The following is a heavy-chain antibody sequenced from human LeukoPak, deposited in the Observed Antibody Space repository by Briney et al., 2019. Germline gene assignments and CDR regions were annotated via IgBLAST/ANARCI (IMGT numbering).Heavy chain of an antibody. D-gene: IGHD2-2*01. V-gene: IGHV1-69*13. Sequence: SVKVSCKASGGTFSSYAISWVRQAPGQGLEWMGGIIPIFGTANYAQKFQGRVTITADESTSTAYMELSSLRAEDTAVYYCAGPTCLRGGYCSTNPWGQGTLVTVSS. CDR2: IIPIFGTA. CDR1: GGTFSSYA. J-gene: IGHJ5*02. CDR3: AGPTCLRGGYCSTNP.